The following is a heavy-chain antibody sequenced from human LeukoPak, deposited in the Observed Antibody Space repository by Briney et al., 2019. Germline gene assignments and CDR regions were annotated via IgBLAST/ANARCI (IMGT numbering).Heavy chain of an antibody. D-gene: IGHD1-26*01. J-gene: IGHJ4*02. CDR3: ARGGGSYGGYYFDY. Sequence: SETLSLTCAVYGGSFSGYYWSWIRQPPGKGLEWIGEINHSGSTNYNPSLKSRVTISVDTSKNQFSLKLSSVTAADTAVYYCARGGGSYGGYYFDYWGQGTLVTVSS. CDR1: GGSFSGYY. CDR2: INHSGST. V-gene: IGHV4-34*01.